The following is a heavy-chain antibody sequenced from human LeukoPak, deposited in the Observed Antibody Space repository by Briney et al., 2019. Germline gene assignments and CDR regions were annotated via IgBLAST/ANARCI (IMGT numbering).Heavy chain of an antibody. CDR3: ARVGNDYGDYSRRD. CDR1: GFTFSSYE. CDR2: ISSSGSTI. D-gene: IGHD4-17*01. J-gene: IGHJ4*02. Sequence: GGSLRLSCTASGFTFSSYEMNWVRQAPGKGLEWVSYISSSGSTIYYADSVKGRFTISRDNAKNSLYLQMNSLRAEDTAVYYCARVGNDYGDYSRRDWGQGTLVTVSS. V-gene: IGHV3-48*03.